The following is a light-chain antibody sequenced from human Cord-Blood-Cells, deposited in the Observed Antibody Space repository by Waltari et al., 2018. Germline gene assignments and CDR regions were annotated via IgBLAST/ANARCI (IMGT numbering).Light chain of an antibody. CDR3: QQYYSYPRT. V-gene: IGKV1-8*01. CDR2: AAS. J-gene: IGKJ1*01. Sequence: AIRMTQSPSSSSASTGARVTITCRASQGISSYLAWYQQKPGKAPKLLIYAASTLQSGVPSRFSGSGSGTDFTLTISCLQSEDFATYYCQQYYSYPRTFGQGTKVKIK. CDR1: QGISSY.